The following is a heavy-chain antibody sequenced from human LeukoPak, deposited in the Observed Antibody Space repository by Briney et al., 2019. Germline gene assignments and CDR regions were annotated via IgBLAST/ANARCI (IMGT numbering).Heavy chain of an antibody. Sequence: SETLSLTCTVSGGSISSSSYYWGWIRQPPGKGLEWIGSIYYSGSTYYNPSLKSRVTISVDTSKNQFSLKLSSVTAADTAVYYCASGYGDYVRVYYYWGQGTLVTVSS. J-gene: IGHJ4*02. CDR2: IYYSGST. CDR1: GGSISSSSYY. D-gene: IGHD4-17*01. CDR3: ASGYGDYVRVYYY. V-gene: IGHV4-39*01.